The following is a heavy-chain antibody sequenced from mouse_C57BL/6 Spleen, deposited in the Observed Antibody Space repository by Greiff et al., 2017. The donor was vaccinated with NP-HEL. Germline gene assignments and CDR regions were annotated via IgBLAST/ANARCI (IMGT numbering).Heavy chain of an antibody. CDR2: IYPGDGDT. CDR1: GYAFSSSW. Sequence: VQLQQSGPELVKPGASVKISCKASGYAFSSSWMNWVKQRPGKGLEWIGRIYPGDGDTNYNGMFKGKATLTADKSSSTAYMQLSSLTSEDSAVYFGARSYGSSPYYFDYWGQGTTLTVSS. CDR3: ARSYGSSPYYFDY. D-gene: IGHD1-1*01. V-gene: IGHV1-82*01. J-gene: IGHJ2*01.